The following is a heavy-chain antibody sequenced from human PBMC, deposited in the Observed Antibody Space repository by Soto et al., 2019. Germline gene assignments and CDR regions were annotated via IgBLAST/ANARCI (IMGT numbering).Heavy chain of an antibody. CDR1: GFSFDYFG. CDR2: ISSSASYI. CDR3: GRCRSHWPASDS. J-gene: IGHJ4*02. V-gene: IGHV3-21*06. D-gene: IGHD1-1*01. Sequence: EVQLVESGGGLVKSGGSLTLSCEASGFSFDYFGMTWVRQAPGKGLEWVSFISSSASYIYYADSVKGRFTVSRDNVKNSLNLQMNSLRAEDSAGYYCGRCRSHWPASDSWGQGTLVTVSA.